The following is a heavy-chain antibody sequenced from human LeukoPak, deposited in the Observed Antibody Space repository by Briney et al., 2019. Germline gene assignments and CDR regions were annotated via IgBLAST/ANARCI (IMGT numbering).Heavy chain of an antibody. D-gene: IGHD3-22*01. J-gene: IGHJ4*02. V-gene: IGHV6-1*01. CDR2: TYYRSKWYK. CDR3: ARDLVTYYYDSSGYGGFDY. Sequence: SQTLSLTCAISGDSVSSNSAAWNWIRQSPSRGLEWLGRTYYRSKWYKDYAVSVKSRITINPDTSKNQFSLQLNSVTPEDTAVYYCARDLVTYYYDSSGYGGFDYWGQGTLVTVSS. CDR1: GDSVSSNSAA.